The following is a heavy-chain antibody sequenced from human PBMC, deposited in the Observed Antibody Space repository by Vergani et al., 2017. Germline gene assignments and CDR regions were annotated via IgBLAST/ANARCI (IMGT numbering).Heavy chain of an antibody. D-gene: IGHD1-1*01. Sequence: EVELVQSAPEMRKPGESLKISCKGSEYSFGNYWIGWVRQMPGKGLEWMGIIYPADSDTRDSPSFQGQVTISADKSISTAFLQWDSLKASDTALYSCARHTTYTDSGGQGTLVTVSS. CDR2: IYPADSDT. CDR1: EYSFGNYW. CDR3: ARHTTYTDS. V-gene: IGHV5-51*01. J-gene: IGHJ4*02.